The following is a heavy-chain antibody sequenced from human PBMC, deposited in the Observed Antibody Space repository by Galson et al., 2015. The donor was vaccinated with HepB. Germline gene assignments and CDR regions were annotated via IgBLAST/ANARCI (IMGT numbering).Heavy chain of an antibody. CDR2: IAWDGDT. CDR3: ARYSDFGDYWYFDL. D-gene: IGHD4-17*01. CDR1: GFSLSTTGMF. J-gene: IGHJ2*01. V-gene: IGHV2-70*01. Sequence: PALVKPTQTLTLTCTFAGFSLSTTGMFVSWIRQPPGKALEWLGHIAWDGDTYYSPSLKSRLTLSTDTSKDQVGLTMTNMDPVDTGTYYCARYSDFGDYWYFDLWGRGTLVSVSS.